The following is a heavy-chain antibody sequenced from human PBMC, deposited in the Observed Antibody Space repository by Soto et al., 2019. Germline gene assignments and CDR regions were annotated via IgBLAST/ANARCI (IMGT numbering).Heavy chain of an antibody. Sequence: SGPTLVNPTQTLTLTCTFSGFSLSTSGVGVGWIRQPPGKAPEWLALIYWDDDKRYSPSLKSRLTITKDTSKNQVALTMTNMDPVDTATYYCARTSSGYDCDYWGQGTLVTVSS. V-gene: IGHV2-5*02. CDR1: GFSLSTSGVG. D-gene: IGHD5-12*01. J-gene: IGHJ4*02. CDR2: IYWDDDK. CDR3: ARTSSGYDCDY.